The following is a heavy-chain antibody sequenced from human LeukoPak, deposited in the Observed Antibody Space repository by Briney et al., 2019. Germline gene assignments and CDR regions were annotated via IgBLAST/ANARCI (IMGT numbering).Heavy chain of an antibody. V-gene: IGHV4-34*01. CDR2: INHGGST. Sequence: NPSETLSLTCAVYGGSLSNYYWSWIRQPPGKGLEWIGEINHGGSTKYNPSLKSRVTISVDMSKNQFSLELSSVTAADTAVHYCARGPASGSNFAWFDPWGQGTLVTVSS. CDR3: ARGPASGSNFAWFDP. J-gene: IGHJ5*02. CDR1: GGSLSNYY. D-gene: IGHD3-10*01.